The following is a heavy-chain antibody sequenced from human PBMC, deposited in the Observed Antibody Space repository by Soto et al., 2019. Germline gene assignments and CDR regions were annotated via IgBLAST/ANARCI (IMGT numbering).Heavy chain of an antibody. Sequence: EVQLVESGGDLVQRGGSLRLSCAASGFPFSSYWMHWVRHTPGKGLDWVARISGDGVTTYYADSVTGRFTVSRDNAKNTLPLQISGLGAEDTAVYYCAREYYGLLTGYYTDYWGQGTLVSVSS. J-gene: IGHJ4*02. D-gene: IGHD3-9*01. CDR2: ISGDGVTT. V-gene: IGHV3-74*01. CDR1: GFPFSSYW. CDR3: AREYYGLLTGYYTDY.